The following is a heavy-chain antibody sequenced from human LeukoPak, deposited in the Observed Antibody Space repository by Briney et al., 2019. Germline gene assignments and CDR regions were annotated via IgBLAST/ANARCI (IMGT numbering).Heavy chain of an antibody. Sequence: SETLSLTCTVSGGSISSYYWSWIRQPPGKGLEWIGYIYYSGSTNYNPSLKSRVTISVDTSKNQFSLKLSSVTAADTAVYYCARGAPVGSSWYSEPHYFDYWGQGTLVTVSS. CDR2: IYYSGST. CDR1: GGSISSYY. J-gene: IGHJ4*02. D-gene: IGHD6-13*01. CDR3: ARGAPVGSSWYSEPHYFDY. V-gene: IGHV4-59*01.